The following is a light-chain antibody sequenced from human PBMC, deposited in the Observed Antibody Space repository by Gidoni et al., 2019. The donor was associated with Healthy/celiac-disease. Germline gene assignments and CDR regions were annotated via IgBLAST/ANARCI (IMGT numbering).Light chain of an antibody. V-gene: IGKV1-39*01. CDR1: QSISSY. CDR3: QQSYSTPIT. Sequence: IHMTHSPSSLSASVGDRVTITCRASQSISSYLNWYHQKPGKAPKLLIYAASSLQSGVPSRFSGSGSGTDFTLTISSLQPEDFATYYCQQSYSTPITFGQGTRLEIK. J-gene: IGKJ5*01. CDR2: AAS.